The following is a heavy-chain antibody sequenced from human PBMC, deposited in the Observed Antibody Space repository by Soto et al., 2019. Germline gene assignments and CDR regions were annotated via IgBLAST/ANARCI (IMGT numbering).Heavy chain of an antibody. CDR1: GFTFSSYA. CDR3: ARTIVGGVVHAFDF. CDR2: VGDSGGST. J-gene: IGHJ4*02. Sequence: DVQLLESGGGLVQPGGSLRLSCAASGFTFSSYAMNWVRQAPGQGLEWVSTVGDSGGSTYYADSVQGRFTISRDNSKNTLFLHMNSLGAEDTAIYYCARTIVGGVVHAFDFWGQGTLVTVSS. D-gene: IGHD1-26*01. V-gene: IGHV3-23*01.